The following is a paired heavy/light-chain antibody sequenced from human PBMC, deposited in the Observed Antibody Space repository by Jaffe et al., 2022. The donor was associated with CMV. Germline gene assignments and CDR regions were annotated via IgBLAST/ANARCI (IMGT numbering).Heavy chain of an antibody. D-gene: IGHD2-8*01. CDR1: GYTFSGYY. Sequence: QVQLVQSGAEVKKPGASVKVSCKASGYTFSGYYIHWVRQAPGQGLEWMGWINPNGAGSNHARKFQGRVTMTGDTSISTAHMELIRLTSDDTAVYYCARGGETMYAMGDYDGMDVWGQGATVTVSS. CDR3: ARGGETMYAMGDYDGMDV. J-gene: IGHJ6*02. V-gene: IGHV1-2*02. CDR2: INPNGAGS.
Light chain of an antibody. Sequence: DIQMTQSPSSLSASVGDRVTITCRASQSISTSLTWYQQKPGKAPNLLIYAASSLQSGVPSRFSGSGSGTDFTLTISSLQPEDFATYYCQQSYNTPRTFGQGTKVEIK. V-gene: IGKV1-39*01. J-gene: IGKJ1*01. CDR1: QSISTS. CDR2: AAS. CDR3: QQSYNTPRT.